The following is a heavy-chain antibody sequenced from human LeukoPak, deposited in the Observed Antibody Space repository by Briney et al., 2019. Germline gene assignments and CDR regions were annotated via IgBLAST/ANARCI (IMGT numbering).Heavy chain of an antibody. J-gene: IGHJ4*02. CDR1: GGSISSGSYY. Sequence: SETLSLTCTVSGGSISSGSYYWSWIRQPAGKGLEWIGRIYTSGSTNYNPSLKSRVTISVDTSKNQFSLKLSSVTAADTAVYYCASASGGSGVVDYWGQGTLVTVSS. CDR2: IYTSGST. D-gene: IGHD2-15*01. V-gene: IGHV4-61*02. CDR3: ASASGGSGVVDY.